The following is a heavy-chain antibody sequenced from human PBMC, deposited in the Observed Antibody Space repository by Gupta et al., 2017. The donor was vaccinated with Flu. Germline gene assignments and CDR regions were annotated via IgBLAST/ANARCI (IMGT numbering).Heavy chain of an antibody. V-gene: IGHV3-74*01. D-gene: IGHD1-1*01. CDR2: ISGDGSIT. CDR1: W. CDR3: AREMAEEGTGPHFDF. Sequence: WMHWVRQTPGKGLVWVARISGDGSITTYADAGRGRFTIYRDNDKKTVYLQMNSLRGADKGLYYCAREMAEEGTGPHFDFWGQGARVTVSS. J-gene: IGHJ4*02.